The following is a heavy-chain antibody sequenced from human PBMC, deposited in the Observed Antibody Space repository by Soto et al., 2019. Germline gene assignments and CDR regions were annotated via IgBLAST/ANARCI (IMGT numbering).Heavy chain of an antibody. CDR3: AKDLDIVVVPAAKPAIYWFDP. Sequence: GGSLRLSCAASGFTFSSYAMSWVRQAPGKGLEWVSAISGSGGCTYYADSVKGRLTIPRDNSKKTLYLKMNSLRAEDTAVYYCAKDLDIVVVPAAKPAIYWFDPWGQGTLVTVSS. D-gene: IGHD2-2*01. J-gene: IGHJ5*02. CDR2: ISGSGGCT. CDR1: GFTFSSYA. V-gene: IGHV3-23*01.